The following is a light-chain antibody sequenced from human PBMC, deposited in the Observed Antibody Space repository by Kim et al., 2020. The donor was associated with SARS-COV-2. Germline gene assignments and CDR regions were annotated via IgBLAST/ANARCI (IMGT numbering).Light chain of an antibody. J-gene: IGLJ1*01. CDR3: ASYTDKSTFV. CDR2: DVS. CDR1: SRDIGGYNY. V-gene: IGLV2-14*03. Sequence: QSALTQPASVSGSPGQSITISCTGTSRDIGGYNYVSWYQQHPGKAPKLMIYDVSKRPSRVSNRFSGSKSGNTASLFISGLQTEDETLYYCASYTDKSTFVFGTGTKVTVL.